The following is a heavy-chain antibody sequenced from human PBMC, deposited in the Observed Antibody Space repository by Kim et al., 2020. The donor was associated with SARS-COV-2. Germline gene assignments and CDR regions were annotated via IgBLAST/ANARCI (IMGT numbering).Heavy chain of an antibody. Sequence: GGSLRLSCVGSGVILSGYWMHWVRQSPGKGLVWVARMSDDGSHIAYADSVTGRFTISRDNAKNTLYLQMNSLRAEDTGVYYCARDVTGPSDYWGQGNLVTVSS. CDR3: ARDVTGPSDY. CDR2: MSDDGSHI. J-gene: IGHJ4*02. D-gene: IGHD3-16*01. CDR1: GVILSGYW. V-gene: IGHV3-74*01.